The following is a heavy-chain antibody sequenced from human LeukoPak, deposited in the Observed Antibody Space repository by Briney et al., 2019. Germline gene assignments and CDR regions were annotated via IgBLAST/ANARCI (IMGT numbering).Heavy chain of an antibody. CDR2: IYTSGST. V-gene: IGHV4-4*07. CDR3: AREGLAVALDY. J-gene: IGHJ4*02. CDR1: GGSISSDY. D-gene: IGHD6-19*01. Sequence: PSETLSLTCTVSGGSISSDYWSWIRQPAGKGLEWIGRIYTSGSTNYNPSLESRVTMSVDTSKNQFSLKLSSVTAADTAVYYCAREGLAVALDYWGQGTLVTVSS.